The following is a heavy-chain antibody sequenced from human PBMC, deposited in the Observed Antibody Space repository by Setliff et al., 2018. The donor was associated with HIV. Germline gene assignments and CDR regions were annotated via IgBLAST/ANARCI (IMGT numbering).Heavy chain of an antibody. Sequence: SETLSLTCTVSGGSINSSNYYWGWIRQSPGKGLEWIGSVFYSGNTYYNPSLKTRVTISVNTYKNQFSLTLRSVTAADTAVYYCARDTLTMVRGVMFVPTESYLGMDVWGQGTTVTVSS. V-gene: IGHV4-39*07. J-gene: IGHJ6*02. CDR2: VFYSGNT. CDR3: ARDTLTMVRGVMFVPTESYLGMDV. CDR1: GGSINSSNYY. D-gene: IGHD3-10*01.